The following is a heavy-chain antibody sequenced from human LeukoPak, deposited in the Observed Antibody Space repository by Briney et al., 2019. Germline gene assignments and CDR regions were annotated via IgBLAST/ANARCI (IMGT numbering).Heavy chain of an antibody. CDR2: IGYDGTNK. Sequence: PGGSLRLSCAVSGFTFSNFGMQWVRQAPAGGLERVAYIGYDGTNKYYADSVKGRFTISRDNSKNTVHLQMNSLRGVDTALYYCARDLAGKYYIAYWGQGTLVTVSS. D-gene: IGHD2-15*01. CDR1: GFTFSNFG. CDR3: ARDLAGKYYIAY. V-gene: IGHV3-30*02. J-gene: IGHJ4*02.